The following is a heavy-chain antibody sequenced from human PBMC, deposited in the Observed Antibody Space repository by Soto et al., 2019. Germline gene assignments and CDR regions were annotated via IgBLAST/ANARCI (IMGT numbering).Heavy chain of an antibody. D-gene: IGHD3-22*01. CDR3: ARGRPYYYDSSGYYYYFDY. Sequence: GASVKVSCKASGGTFSSYTISWVRQAPGQGLEWMGRIIPILGIANYAQKFQGRVTITADESPSTAYMELSSLRSEDTAVYYCARGRPYYYDSSGYYYYFDYWGQGTLVTVSS. J-gene: IGHJ4*02. CDR1: GGTFSSYT. V-gene: IGHV1-69*02. CDR2: IIPILGIA.